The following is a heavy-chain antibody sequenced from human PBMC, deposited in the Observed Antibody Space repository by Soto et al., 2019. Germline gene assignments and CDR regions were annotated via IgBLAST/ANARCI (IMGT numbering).Heavy chain of an antibody. CDR1: GFTFSDYY. J-gene: IGHJ3*02. Sequence: PGGSLRLSCVASGFTFSDYYMSWIRQAPGKGLEWVSYISSSSSYTNYADSVKGRFTISRDNAKNSLYLQMNSLRAEDTAVYYCARAIGYCSSTSCYPSSIDIWGQGTMVTVSS. CDR3: ARAIGYCSSTSCYPSSIDI. D-gene: IGHD2-2*01. CDR2: ISSSSSYT. V-gene: IGHV3-11*06.